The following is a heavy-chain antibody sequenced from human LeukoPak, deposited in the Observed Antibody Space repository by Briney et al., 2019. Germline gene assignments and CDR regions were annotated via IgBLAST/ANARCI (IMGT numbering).Heavy chain of an antibody. Sequence: GGSLRLSCTASGFTVSTNYMSWVRQAPGKGLEWVSVIYSGGTTYCADSVKGRFTISRDNSKNTLYLQMNGLRAEDTAVYYCARDRGGSRSDCWGQGTLVAVSS. CDR2: IYSGGTT. J-gene: IGHJ4*02. CDR3: ARDRGGSRSDC. CDR1: GFTVSTNY. D-gene: IGHD6-13*01. V-gene: IGHV3-66*01.